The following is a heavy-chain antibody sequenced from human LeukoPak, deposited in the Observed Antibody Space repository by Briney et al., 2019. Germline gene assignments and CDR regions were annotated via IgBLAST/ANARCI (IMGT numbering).Heavy chain of an antibody. CDR3: ATVIDNSGSLGF. Sequence: PGGSLRLSCAASGFTFSDYYMTWVRQAPGKGLEWVSVIYSGGSTYYTDSVKGRFTISRDSSKHTLYLQMNSLRAEDTAVYYCATVIDNSGSLGFWGQGTLVTVSS. J-gene: IGHJ4*02. CDR1: GFTFSDYY. V-gene: IGHV3-53*01. CDR2: IYSGGST. D-gene: IGHD3-22*01.